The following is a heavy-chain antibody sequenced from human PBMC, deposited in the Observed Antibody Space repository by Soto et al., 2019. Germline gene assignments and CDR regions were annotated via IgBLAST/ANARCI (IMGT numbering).Heavy chain of an antibody. Sequence: GASVKVSCKASGYTFTSYGISWVRQAPGQGLEWMGWISAYNGNTNYAQKLQGRVTMTTDTSTSTAYMELRSLRSDDTAVYYCARDRRYDFWSGYYYFDYWGQGTLVTVSS. J-gene: IGHJ4*02. CDR1: GYTFTSYG. D-gene: IGHD3-3*01. CDR3: ARDRRYDFWSGYYYFDY. V-gene: IGHV1-18*01. CDR2: ISAYNGNT.